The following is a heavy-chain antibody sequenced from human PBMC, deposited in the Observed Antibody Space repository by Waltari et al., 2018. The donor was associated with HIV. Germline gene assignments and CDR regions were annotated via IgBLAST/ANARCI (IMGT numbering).Heavy chain of an antibody. CDR2: INPDGNTI. D-gene: IGHD3-10*02. V-gene: IGHV3-74*01. Sequence: EVQLVQSGGGLVQPGGSRRLSCAASGFSVSRYWMHWVRQIPGQGLVWVSRINPDGNTINYADSVRGRFTISRDYAKNTLYLQMNSLRDEDTAMYYCVKDMFGEYDYWGQGTLDTVSS. CDR3: VKDMFGEYDY. CDR1: GFSVSRYW. J-gene: IGHJ4*02.